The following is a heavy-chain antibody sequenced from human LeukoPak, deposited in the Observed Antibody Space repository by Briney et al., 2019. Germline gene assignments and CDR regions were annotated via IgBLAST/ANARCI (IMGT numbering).Heavy chain of an antibody. CDR2: IYYSGST. D-gene: IGHD3-3*01. CDR1: GGSISSSSYY. Sequence: SGTLSLTCTVSGGSISSSSYYWGWIRQPPGKGLEWIGSIYYSGSTYYNPSLKSRVTISVDTSKNQFSLKLSSVTAADTAVYYCARRTSITIFGVAPGDYFDYWGQGTLVTVSS. CDR3: ARRTSITIFGVAPGDYFDY. J-gene: IGHJ4*02. V-gene: IGHV4-39*07.